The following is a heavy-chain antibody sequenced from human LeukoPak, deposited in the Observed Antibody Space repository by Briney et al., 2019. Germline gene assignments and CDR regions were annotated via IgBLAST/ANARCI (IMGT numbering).Heavy chain of an antibody. CDR2: INHGGST. Sequence: SETLSLTCAVSGGSFSGHYWNWIRQPPGKGLEWIGEINHGGSTNYNPSLKSRVTISVDTSKNQFSLKLSSVTAADTAVYYCARHFNRGYTMDVWGKGTTVTISS. D-gene: IGHD5-18*01. CDR3: ARHFNRGYTMDV. J-gene: IGHJ6*03. CDR1: GGSFSGHY. V-gene: IGHV4-34*01.